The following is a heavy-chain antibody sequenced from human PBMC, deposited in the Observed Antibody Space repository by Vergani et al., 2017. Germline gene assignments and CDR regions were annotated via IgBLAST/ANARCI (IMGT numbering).Heavy chain of an antibody. CDR1: GFTFSSYS. CDR3: AREFAAGSSTASYYYYGMDV. Sequence: EVQLVESGGGLVQPGGSLRLSCAASGFTFSSYSMNWVRQAPGKGLEWVSSISSSSSYIYYADSVKGRFTNSRDNAKNSLYLQMNSLRAEDTAVYYCAREFAAGSSTASYYYYGMDVWGQGTTVTVSS. D-gene: IGHD2-2*01. J-gene: IGHJ6*02. V-gene: IGHV3-21*01. CDR2: ISSSSSYI.